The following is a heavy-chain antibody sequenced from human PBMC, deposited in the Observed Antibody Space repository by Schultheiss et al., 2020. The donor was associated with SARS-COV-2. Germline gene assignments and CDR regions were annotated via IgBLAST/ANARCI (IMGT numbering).Heavy chain of an antibody. J-gene: IGHJ5*02. D-gene: IGHD5-18*01. CDR2: IRSKARNYAT. CDR1: GFSFSGSG. CDR3: TRNSTSSGWFDP. Sequence: GGSLRLSCVTSGFSFSGSGIYWVHQASGKGLEWVGRIRSKARNYATTYAASVKGRFIISRDESRNTSYLQMNSLKIEDTAVYYCTRNSTSSGWFDPWGQGTLVTVSS. V-gene: IGHV3-73*01.